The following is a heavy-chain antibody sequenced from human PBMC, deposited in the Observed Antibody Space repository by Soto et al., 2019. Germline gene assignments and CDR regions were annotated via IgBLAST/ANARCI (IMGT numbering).Heavy chain of an antibody. CDR1: GFTFSAYW. CDR3: ARVVAHYNGSYRTFDY. CDR2: INGGGSTT. V-gene: IGHV3-74*01. Sequence: EVQLVESGGGLVQPGGSLRLSCAASGFTFSAYWMYWVRQAPGKGLVWVSRINGGGSTTSYADSVKGRFTVSRDNAKNTLYLQMNSLRAEDTAVYYCARVVAHYNGSYRTFDYWGQGTLVTVSS. D-gene: IGHD1-26*01. J-gene: IGHJ4*02.